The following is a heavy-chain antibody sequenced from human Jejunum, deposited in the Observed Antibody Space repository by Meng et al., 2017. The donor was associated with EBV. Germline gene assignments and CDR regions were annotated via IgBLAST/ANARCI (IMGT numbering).Heavy chain of an antibody. J-gene: IGHJ5*01. CDR2: IYSDSTT. V-gene: IGHV3-53*01. Sequence: LLVDAGGGLIQPGGSLRLSCAAFGFIVSNSYFSWVRQAPGKGLEWVSVIYSDSTTHYADSVKGRFTMSRDNSKSTLFLQMDSLRAEDTAIYYCAKRETSGWYDLWGQGTLVTVSS. CDR3: AKRETSGWYDL. CDR1: GFIVSNSY. D-gene: IGHD6-19*01.